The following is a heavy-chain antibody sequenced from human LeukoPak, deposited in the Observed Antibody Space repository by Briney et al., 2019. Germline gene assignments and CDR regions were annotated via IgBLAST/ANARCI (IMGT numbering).Heavy chain of an antibody. D-gene: IGHD6-19*01. V-gene: IGHV4-59*08. Sequence: PSETLSLTCTVSGGSISSYYWSWIRQPPGKGLEWIGYIYYSGSTNYNPSLKSRVTISVDTSKNQFSLKLSSVTAADTAVYYCTSNIAVAGTGAYDAFDIWGQGTMVTVSS. CDR3: TSNIAVAGTGAYDAFDI. CDR2: IYYSGST. J-gene: IGHJ3*02. CDR1: GGSISSYY.